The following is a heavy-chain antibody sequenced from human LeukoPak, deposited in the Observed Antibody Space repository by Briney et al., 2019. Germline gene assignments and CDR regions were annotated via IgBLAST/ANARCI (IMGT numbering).Heavy chain of an antibody. CDR1: GGSFSGDY. D-gene: IGHD6-19*01. CDR3: ARRPRYSSGWYYFDS. Sequence: SETLSPTCAVYGGSFSGDYWNWIRQPPGKGLEWIGEINHSGSTNSNPSLKSRVTISVDRSKNQFSLKLSSVTTADTAVYYCARRPRYSSGWYYFDSWGQGTLVTVSS. CDR2: INHSGST. J-gene: IGHJ4*02. V-gene: IGHV4-34*01.